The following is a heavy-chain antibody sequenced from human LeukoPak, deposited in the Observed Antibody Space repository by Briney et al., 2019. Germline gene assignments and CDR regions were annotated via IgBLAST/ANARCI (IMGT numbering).Heavy chain of an antibody. CDR3: ARITHGSGSYYARGGLDY. CDR2: IYPGDSDT. D-gene: IGHD3-10*01. V-gene: IGHV5-51*01. J-gene: IGHJ4*02. CDR1: GYSFTSYW. Sequence: GESLKISCKGSGYSFTSYWIGWVRQMPGKGLEWMGIIYPGDSDTRYSPSFQGQVTISADKSISTAYLQWSSLKASDTAMYYCARITHGSGSYYARGGLDYWGQGTLVTVSS.